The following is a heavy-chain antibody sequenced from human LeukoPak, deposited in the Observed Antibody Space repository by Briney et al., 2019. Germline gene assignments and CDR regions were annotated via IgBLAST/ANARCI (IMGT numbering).Heavy chain of an antibody. Sequence: GRSLRLSCAASGFTFSIYSMNWVRQPPGKGLEWASSISSSSNHIYYADSVNGRFTISRDNAKSSLHLQMHSLRAEDTAVYYCARDLFNFWSGYQSLYYYYYGMDVWGQGTTVTVSS. CDR2: ISSSSNHI. V-gene: IGHV3-21*01. CDR3: ARDLFNFWSGYQSLYYYYYGMDV. CDR1: GFTFSIYS. D-gene: IGHD3-3*01. J-gene: IGHJ6*02.